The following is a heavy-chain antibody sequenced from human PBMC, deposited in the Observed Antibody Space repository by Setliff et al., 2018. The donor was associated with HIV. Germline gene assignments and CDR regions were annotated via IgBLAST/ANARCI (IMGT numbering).Heavy chain of an antibody. D-gene: IGHD3-10*01. CDR3: ARLRYGSGIPLDV. J-gene: IGHJ6*04. V-gene: IGHV4-39*01. CDR2: IYYSGST. Sequence: KPSETLSLTCTVSGGSISSSSYYWGWIRQPPGKGLEWIGSIYYSGSTYQNPSLKSRVTIPVDTSKNQFSLELSSVTAADTAVYYCARLRYGSGIPLDVWGTGISVTVSS. CDR1: GGSISSSSYY.